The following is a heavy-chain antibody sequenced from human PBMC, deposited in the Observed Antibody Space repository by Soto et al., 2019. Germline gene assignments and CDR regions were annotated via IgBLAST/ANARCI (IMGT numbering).Heavy chain of an antibody. V-gene: IGHV3-30*18. D-gene: IGHD7-27*01. CDR1: GFTFSSYG. CDR3: AKDLLGPGRAYGMVV. CDR2: ISYDGSNK. J-gene: IGHJ6*02. Sequence: QVQLVESGGGVVQPGRSLRLSCAASGFTFSSYGMHWVRQAPGKGLEWVAVISYDGSNKYYADSVKGRFTISRDNSKNMLYLQMNSLRAEDTAVYSCAKDLLGPGRAYGMVVWGQGTTVTVSS.